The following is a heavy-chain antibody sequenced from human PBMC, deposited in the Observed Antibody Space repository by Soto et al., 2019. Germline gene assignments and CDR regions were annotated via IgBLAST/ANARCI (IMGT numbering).Heavy chain of an antibody. Sequence: GGSLRLSCAASGFTFSSYEMNWVRQAPGKGLEWVSYISSSGSTIYYADSVKGRFTISRDNAKNSLYLQMNSLRAEDTAVYYCARDESVVVPAASWNSYYYAMDVWGQGTTVTVSS. D-gene: IGHD2-2*01. CDR1: GFTFSSYE. CDR2: ISSSGSTI. J-gene: IGHJ6*02. V-gene: IGHV3-48*03. CDR3: ARDESVVVPAASWNSYYYAMDV.